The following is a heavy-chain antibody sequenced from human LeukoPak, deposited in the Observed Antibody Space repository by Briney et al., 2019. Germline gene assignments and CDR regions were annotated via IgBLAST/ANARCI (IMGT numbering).Heavy chain of an antibody. D-gene: IGHD5-12*01. CDR1: GGTFSSYA. CDR3: GRWGYSGYDGENSFPN. V-gene: IGHV1-69*05. J-gene: IGHJ4*02. Sequence: ASVKVSCKASGGTFSSYAISWVRQAPGQGLEWMGGIIPIFGTANYAQKFQGRVTITTDESTSTAYMELSSLRSEDTAVYYCGRWGYSGYDGENSFPNWGQGTLVTAS. CDR2: IIPIFGTA.